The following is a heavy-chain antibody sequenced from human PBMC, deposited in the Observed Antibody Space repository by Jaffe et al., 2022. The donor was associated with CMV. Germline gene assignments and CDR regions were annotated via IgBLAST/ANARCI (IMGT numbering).Heavy chain of an antibody. CDR2: ISDDGSDI. CDR3: AKDFTLVVVVPGTPGFDS. J-gene: IGHJ4*02. Sequence: QVQLVESGGGVVQPGRSLRLSCAASGFNFNAYAMHWVRQAPGKGLEWVAVISDDGSDIYYADSVKGRFTVSRANSKSTVYLQMNGLRAEDTAVYFCAKDFTLVVVVPGTPGFDSWGRGTLVTVSS. D-gene: IGHD2-15*01. V-gene: IGHV3-30*18. CDR1: GFNFNAYA.